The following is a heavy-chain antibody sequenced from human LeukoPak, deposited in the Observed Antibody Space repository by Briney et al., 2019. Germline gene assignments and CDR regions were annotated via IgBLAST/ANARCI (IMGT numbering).Heavy chain of an antibody. D-gene: IGHD3-22*01. CDR2: IIPILGIA. Sequence: SVKVSCKASGGTFISYAISWVRQAPGQGLEWRGRIIPILGIANYAQKFQGRVTITADKSTSTAYMELSSLRSEDTAVYYCARDRGYYDSSGFLFRYYGMDVWGQGTTVTVSS. CDR3: ARDRGYYDSSGFLFRYYGMDV. V-gene: IGHV1-69*04. CDR1: GGTFISYA. J-gene: IGHJ6*02.